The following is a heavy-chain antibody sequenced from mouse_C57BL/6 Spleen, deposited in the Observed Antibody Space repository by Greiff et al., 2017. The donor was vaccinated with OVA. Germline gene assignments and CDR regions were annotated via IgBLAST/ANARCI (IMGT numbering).Heavy chain of an antibody. Sequence: EVKLMESGPGLVKPSQSLSLTCSVTGYSITSGYYWNWIRQFPGNKLEWMGYISYDGSNNYTPSLKNRISITRYTSKNQLFLKLNSETTEDTATSYCASALGGFLDYWGQGTTLTVSS. D-gene: IGHD4-1*01. J-gene: IGHJ2*01. CDR2: ISYDGSN. CDR3: ASALGGFLDY. CDR1: GYSITSGYY. V-gene: IGHV3-6*01.